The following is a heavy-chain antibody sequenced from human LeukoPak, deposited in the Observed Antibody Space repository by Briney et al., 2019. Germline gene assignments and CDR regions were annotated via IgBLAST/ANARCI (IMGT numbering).Heavy chain of an antibody. D-gene: IGHD6-19*01. Sequence: SETLSLTCAVYGGSFSGYYWSWIRQPPGKGLEWIGEINHSGSTNYNPSLKSRVTISVDTSKNQFSLKLSSVTAADTAVYYCARCSAYSSGWDDEPRNWFDPWGQGTLVTVSS. CDR1: GGSFSGYY. V-gene: IGHV4-34*01. CDR3: ARCSAYSSGWDDEPRNWFDP. J-gene: IGHJ5*02. CDR2: INHSGST.